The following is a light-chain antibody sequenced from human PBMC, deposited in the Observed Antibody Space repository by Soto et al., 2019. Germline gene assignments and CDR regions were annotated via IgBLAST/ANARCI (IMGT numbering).Light chain of an antibody. CDR3: SSYAGRNIVL. J-gene: IGLJ2*01. Sequence: QSALTQPPSASGSPGQSVTIAYTGTSSDVGGYKYVSWYQQHPGKAPELMIYEVNKRPSGVPDRFSGSKSGHTASLTVSGLQADDEADYFCSSYAGRNIVLFGGGTKLTVL. CDR1: SSDVGGYKY. CDR2: EVN. V-gene: IGLV2-8*01.